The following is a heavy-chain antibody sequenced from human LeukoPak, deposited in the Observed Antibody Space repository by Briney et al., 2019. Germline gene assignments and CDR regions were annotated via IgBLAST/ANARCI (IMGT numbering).Heavy chain of an antibody. D-gene: IGHD3-9*01. CDR1: GYTFSIYY. J-gene: IGHJ4*02. CDR2: INPNSGGT. V-gene: IGHV1-2*02. Sequence: ASVKVSCKASGYTFSIYYIHWVRQAPGQGLEWMGWINPNSGGTNYAQKLQGRVTMTTDTSTSTAYMELRSLRSDDTAVYYCARATGQILDYWGQGTLVTVSS. CDR3: ARATGQILDY.